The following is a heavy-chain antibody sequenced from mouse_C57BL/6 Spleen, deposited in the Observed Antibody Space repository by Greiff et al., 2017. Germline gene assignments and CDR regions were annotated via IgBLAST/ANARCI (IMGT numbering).Heavy chain of an antibody. V-gene: IGHV1-15*01. CDR3: TSEWLPLYFDY. D-gene: IGHD1-1*01. CDR1: GYTFTDYE. CDR2: IDPETGGT. Sequence: VQVVESGAELVRPGASVTLSCKASGYTFTDYEMHWVKQTPVHGLEWIGAIDPETGGTSYNQKFKGKAILTADKSSSTAYMELRSLTSEDSAVYCCTSEWLPLYFDYWGQGTTLTVSA. J-gene: IGHJ2*01.